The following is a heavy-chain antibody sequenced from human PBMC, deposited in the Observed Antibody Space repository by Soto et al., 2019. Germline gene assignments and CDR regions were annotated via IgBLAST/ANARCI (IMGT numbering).Heavy chain of an antibody. V-gene: IGHV1-24*01. Sequence: RASVKVSCKVSGYTLTELSMHWVRQAPGKGLEWMGGFDPEDGETIYAQKFQGRVTMTEDTSTDTAYMELSSLRSEDTAVYYCATWTTTLLICGFDYWGQGTLIAVA. CDR3: ATWTTTLLICGFDY. D-gene: IGHD2-15*01. J-gene: IGHJ4*02. CDR1: GYTLTELS. CDR2: FDPEDGET.